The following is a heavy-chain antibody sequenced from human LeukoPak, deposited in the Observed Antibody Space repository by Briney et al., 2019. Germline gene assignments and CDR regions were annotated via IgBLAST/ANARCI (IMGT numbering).Heavy chain of an antibody. J-gene: IGHJ4*02. CDR2: ISSGGSTI. CDR3: ATTTSSGWVPFDY. CDR1: GFNFYSFT. V-gene: IGHV3-48*01. D-gene: IGHD6-25*01. Sequence: GGSLRLSCAASGFNFYSFTMNWVRQAPGKGLEWVSYISSGGSTIYYRDSVKGRFTISRDNDKNSLYLQMNSLSAEDTAVYYCATTTSSGWVPFDYWGQGTLVAVSS.